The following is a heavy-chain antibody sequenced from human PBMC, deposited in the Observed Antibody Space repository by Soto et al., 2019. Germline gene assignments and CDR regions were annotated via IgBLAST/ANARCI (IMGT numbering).Heavy chain of an antibody. J-gene: IGHJ5*02. V-gene: IGHV4-4*02. Sequence: QVQLQESGPGLVKPSGTLSLTCAVSGGSLNNNNWWSWVRQSPGKGLEWIGEIHHSGSTNYNPSLKSRDTTSVDKSKNQFSLNLGSVTAADTAVYYCVRGPTSCWNAWGQGTLVTVSS. CDR3: VRGPTSCWNA. CDR2: IHHSGST. D-gene: IGHD1-1*01. CDR1: GGSLNNNNW.